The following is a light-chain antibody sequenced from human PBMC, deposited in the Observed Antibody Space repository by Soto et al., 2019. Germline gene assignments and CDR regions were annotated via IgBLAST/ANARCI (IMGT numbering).Light chain of an antibody. J-gene: IGKJ1*01. Sequence: DIQMTQSPSSLSASVGDRVTITCRASQSISSWLAWYQQKPGKAPKLLIYDASSLGSGVPSRFSGSGSGTEFTLTISSLQPDDFATYYCQQYTRTFGQGTKV. V-gene: IGKV1-5*01. CDR3: QQYTRT. CDR1: QSISSW. CDR2: DAS.